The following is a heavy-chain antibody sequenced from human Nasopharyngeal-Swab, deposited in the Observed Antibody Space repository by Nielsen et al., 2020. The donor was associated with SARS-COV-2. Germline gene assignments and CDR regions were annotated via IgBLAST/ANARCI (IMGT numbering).Heavy chain of an antibody. V-gene: IGHV4-30-4*01. Sequence: WIRQPPGKGLEWIGYIYYSGSTYYNPSLKSRVTISVDTSKSQFSLKLSSVTAADTAVYYCARDGYDFWSGYLRGTGRYYYYYYMDVWGKGTTVTVSS. D-gene: IGHD3-3*01. CDR3: ARDGYDFWSGYLRGTGRYYYYYYMDV. CDR2: IYYSGST. J-gene: IGHJ6*03.